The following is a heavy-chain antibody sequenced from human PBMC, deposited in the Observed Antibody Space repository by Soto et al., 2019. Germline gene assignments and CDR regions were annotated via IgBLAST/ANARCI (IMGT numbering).Heavy chain of an antibody. CDR2: IYHSGST. Sequence: SETLSLTCAVSGGSISSSNWWSWVRQSPGKGLEWIGEIYHSGSTNYNPSLKSRVTISVDKSKNQFSLKLSSVTAADTAVYYRARGSGRQVYNYYGMDVWGQGTTVTVSS. V-gene: IGHV4-4*02. CDR3: ARGSGRQVYNYYGMDV. CDR1: GGSISSSNW. D-gene: IGHD3-10*01. J-gene: IGHJ6*02.